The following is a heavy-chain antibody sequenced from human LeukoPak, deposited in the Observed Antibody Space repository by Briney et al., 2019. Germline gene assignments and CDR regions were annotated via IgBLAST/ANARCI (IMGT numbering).Heavy chain of an antibody. CDR2: INPSGGST. J-gene: IGHJ4*02. D-gene: IGHD6-19*01. V-gene: IGHV1-46*01. CDR3: ARALGAVAPDY. CDR1: GYTFTSYY. Sequence: GASVKVSCKASGYTFTSYYMHWVRQAPGQGLEWMGIINPSGGSTSYAQKFQGRVTMTRDTSISTAYMEPSRLRSDDTAVYYCARALGAVAPDYWGQGTLVTVSS.